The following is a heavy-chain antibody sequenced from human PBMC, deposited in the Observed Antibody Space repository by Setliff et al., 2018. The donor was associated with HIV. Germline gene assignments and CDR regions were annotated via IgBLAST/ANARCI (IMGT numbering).Heavy chain of an antibody. J-gene: IGHJ6*02. V-gene: IGHV1-18*01. CDR3: ATVNTIGYNYYGMDV. CDR1: GDTFTKYG. Sequence: GASVKVSCKASGDTFTKYGISWVRQAPGQGLEWMGWISTYSGNTNYAQKLQGRVTMTTDTSTSTAYMELMSLRSDDTAVYFCATVNTIGYNYYGMDVWGQGTTVTVSS. CDR2: ISTYSGNT. D-gene: IGHD3-9*01.